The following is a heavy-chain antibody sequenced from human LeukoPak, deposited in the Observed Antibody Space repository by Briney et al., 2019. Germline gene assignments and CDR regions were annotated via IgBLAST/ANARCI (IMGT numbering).Heavy chain of an antibody. CDR1: GFTFSSYS. V-gene: IGHV3-21*01. CDR2: ISSSSSYI. J-gene: IGHJ3*02. CDR3: ARVGGLGYYYGSGTTDAFDI. D-gene: IGHD3-10*01. Sequence: GGSLRLSCAASGFTFSSYSMNWVRQAPGKGLEWVSSISSSSSYIYYADSVKGRFTISRDNAKNSLYLQMNSLRAEDTAVYYCARVGGLGYYYGSGTTDAFDIWGQGTMVTVSS.